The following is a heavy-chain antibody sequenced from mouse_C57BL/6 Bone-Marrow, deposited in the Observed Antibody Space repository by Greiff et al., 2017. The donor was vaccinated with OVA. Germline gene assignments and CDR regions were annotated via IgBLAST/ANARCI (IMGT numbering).Heavy chain of an antibody. V-gene: IGHV1-53*01. CDR1: GYTFTSYW. D-gene: IGHD1-1*01. CDR2: INPSNGGT. Sequence: QVQLQQPGTELVKPGASVKLSCKASGYTFTSYWMHWVKQRPGQGLEWIGNINPSNGGTNYNEKFKSKATLTVDKSSSTAYMQLSSLTSEDSAVYYCARIRIYYYGSSYVYYFDYWGQGTTLTVSS. CDR3: ARIRIYYYGSSYVYYFDY. J-gene: IGHJ2*01.